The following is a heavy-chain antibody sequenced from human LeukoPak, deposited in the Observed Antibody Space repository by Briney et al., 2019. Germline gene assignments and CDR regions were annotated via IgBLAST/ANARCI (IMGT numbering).Heavy chain of an antibody. V-gene: IGHV4-59*01. D-gene: IGHD3-22*01. Sequence: SETLSLTCTVSGGSISSYYWSWIRQPPGKGLEWIGYIYYSGSTNYNPSLKSRVTISVDTSKNQFSLKLSSVTAADTAVYYCARANPPYYYDSSGTYFDYWGQGTLVTVSS. CDR3: ARANPPYYYDSSGTYFDY. CDR1: GGSISSYY. J-gene: IGHJ4*02. CDR2: IYYSGST.